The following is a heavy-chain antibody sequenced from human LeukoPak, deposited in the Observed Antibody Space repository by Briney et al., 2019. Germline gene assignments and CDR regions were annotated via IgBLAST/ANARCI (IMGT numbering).Heavy chain of an antibody. V-gene: IGHV3-48*03. CDR1: GFTFSSYE. CDR2: ISSSGSTI. J-gene: IGHJ5*02. CDR3: ARESVTMVRGVIIGNWFDP. Sequence: PGGSLRLSCAASGFTFSSYEMNWVRQAPGKGLEWVSYISSSGSTIYYADSVKGRFTISRDNAKNSLYLQMNSLRAEDTAVYYCARESVTMVRGVIIGNWFDPWGQGTLVTVSS. D-gene: IGHD3-10*01.